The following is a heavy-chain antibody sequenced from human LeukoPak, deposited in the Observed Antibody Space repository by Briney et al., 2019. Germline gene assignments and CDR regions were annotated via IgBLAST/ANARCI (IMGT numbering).Heavy chain of an antibody. CDR2: IKSKTDGGTT. CDR3: TTEGLGYCTNGVCYTIDP. Sequence: GGSLRLSCAASGFTFSNAWMSWVRQAPGKGLEWVGRIKSKTDGGTTDYAAPVKGRFTISRDDSKNTLYLQVNSLKTEDTAVYYCTTEGLGYCTNGVCYTIDPWGQGTLVTVSS. V-gene: IGHV3-15*01. CDR1: GFTFSNAW. D-gene: IGHD2-8*01. J-gene: IGHJ5*02.